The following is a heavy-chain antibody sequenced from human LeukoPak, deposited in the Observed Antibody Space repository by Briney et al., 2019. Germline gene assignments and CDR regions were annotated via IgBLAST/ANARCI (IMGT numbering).Heavy chain of an antibody. J-gene: IGHJ6*03. CDR3: ARGRYYDSSGYGYYYYYYYMDV. Sequence: PGGSLRLSCAASGFTFSSYGMSWIRQPPGKGLEWIGYIYYSGSTNYNPSLKSRVTISVDTSKNQFSLKLSSVTAADTAVYYCARGRYYDSSGYGYYYYYYYMDVWGKGTTVTISS. CDR2: IYYSGST. CDR1: GFTFSSYG. V-gene: IGHV4-59*01. D-gene: IGHD3-22*01.